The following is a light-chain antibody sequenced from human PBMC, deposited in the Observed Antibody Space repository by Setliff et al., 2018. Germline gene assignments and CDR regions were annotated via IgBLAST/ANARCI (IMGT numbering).Light chain of an antibody. CDR1: SSNIGSNT. J-gene: IGLJ1*01. V-gene: IGLV1-44*01. CDR3: AAWDDSLNGRYV. Sequence: QSALTQPPSASGTPGQRVTISCPGSSSNIGSNTVNWYQQFPGTAPKLLIYRNNQRPSGVPDRFSGSKSATSASLAISGLQAEDEADYYCAAWDDSLNGRYVFGTGTKVTVL. CDR2: RNN.